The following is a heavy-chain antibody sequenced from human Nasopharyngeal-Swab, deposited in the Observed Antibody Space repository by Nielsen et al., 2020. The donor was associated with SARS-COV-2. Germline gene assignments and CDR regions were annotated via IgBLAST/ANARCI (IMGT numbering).Heavy chain of an antibody. CDR2: IIPIFGTA. D-gene: IGHD2-8*02. J-gene: IGHJ4*02. CDR3: ARDQAGGGVLGY. V-gene: IGHV1-69*01. Sequence: WVRQAPGQGLERMGGIIPIFGTANYAQKFQGRVTITADESTSTAYMELSSLRSEDTAVYYCARDQAGGGVLGYWGQGTLVTVSS.